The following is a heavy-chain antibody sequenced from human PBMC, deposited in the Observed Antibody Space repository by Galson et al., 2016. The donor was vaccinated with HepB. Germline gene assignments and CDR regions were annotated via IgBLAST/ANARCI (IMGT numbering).Heavy chain of an antibody. CDR2: DSVHGGRK. CDR1: GFTFNKYG. V-gene: IGHV3-30*18. D-gene: IGHD3-10*02. Sequence: SLRLSCAASGFTFNKYGMHWVRQAPGKGLEWVAADSVHGGRKFYADAVKGRFTISRDSANNMLFPQMTSLRADDTAVYYCAKRHEYCPPVGCSVDYWGQGTLVSVSS. J-gene: IGHJ4*02. CDR3: AKRHEYCPPVGCSVDY.